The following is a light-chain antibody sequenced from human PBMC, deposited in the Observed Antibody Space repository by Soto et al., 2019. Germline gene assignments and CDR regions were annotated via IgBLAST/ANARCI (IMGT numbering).Light chain of an antibody. CDR3: QVWDSSTAV. J-gene: IGLJ7*01. CDR2: RDS. CDR1: NIGSKN. Sequence: SYELTQPLSVSVALGQTARITCGGTNIGSKNVHWYQQKPGQAPVLVIYRDSNRSSGTPERFSGSTSGNTATLTISSAQAGEEADYYCQVWDSSTAVFGGGTQLTVL. V-gene: IGLV3-9*01.